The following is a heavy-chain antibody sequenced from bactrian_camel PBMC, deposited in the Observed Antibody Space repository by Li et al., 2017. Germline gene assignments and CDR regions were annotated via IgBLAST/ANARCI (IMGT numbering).Heavy chain of an antibody. D-gene: IGHD3*01. CDR2: IGRSGVST. CDR1: GYTYSC. Sequence: HVQLVESGGGSVQSGGSLRLSCAASGYTYSCMGWFRQAPGKEREGISCIGRSGVSTVYADSVKGRFAISRDNAKNTVYQQLNSLKTEDMAMYYCGPSMAVDEYNYWGRGTQVTVS. V-gene: IGHV3S60*01. J-gene: IGHJ4*01. CDR3: GPSMAVDEYNY.